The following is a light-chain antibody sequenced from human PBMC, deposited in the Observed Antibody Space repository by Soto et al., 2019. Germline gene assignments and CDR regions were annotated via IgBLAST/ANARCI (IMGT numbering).Light chain of an antibody. CDR1: QNINNNY. CDR3: KQYGSSQGT. CDR2: GAS. J-gene: IGKJ1*01. Sequence: EIVLTQSPGTLSLSPGERATLSCRASQNINNNYLAWYQQKPGQAPRLLIYGASSRATGIPDRFSGSGSGTDFTLTISRLEDEDSAVYYCKQYGSSQGTVGKGTKGDIK. V-gene: IGKV3-20*01.